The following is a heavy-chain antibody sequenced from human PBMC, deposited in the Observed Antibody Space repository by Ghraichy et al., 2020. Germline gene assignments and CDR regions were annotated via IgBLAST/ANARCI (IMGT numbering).Heavy chain of an antibody. V-gene: IGHV4-59*08. CDR2: IHSNGDT. J-gene: IGHJ3*02. Sequence: SQTLSLTCTVSGGSISISYWNWIRQPPGKALEWIAYIHSNGDTNYNPALQSRLTVSLDRPKNQFSLKLSSVTAADTALYYCARGYYDSSGYSSPFDIWGQGTMVTVSS. D-gene: IGHD3-22*01. CDR1: GGSISISY. CDR3: ARGYYDSSGYSSPFDI.